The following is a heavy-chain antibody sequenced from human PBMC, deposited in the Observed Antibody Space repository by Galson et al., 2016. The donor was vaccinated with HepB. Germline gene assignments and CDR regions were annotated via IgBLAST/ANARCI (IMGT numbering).Heavy chain of an antibody. CDR2: VSTSGETI. Sequence: LRLSCAASGFTFSDNYMTWIRQAPGKGLEWTSYVSTSGETIYYADSVKGRFTISRDNAKSSLYLQMNGLRVEDTAVYFCARRGRWHYGLDVWGKGTAVTVSS. D-gene: IGHD5-24*01. CDR1: GFTFSDNY. V-gene: IGHV3-11*01. CDR3: ARRGRWHYGLDV. J-gene: IGHJ6*04.